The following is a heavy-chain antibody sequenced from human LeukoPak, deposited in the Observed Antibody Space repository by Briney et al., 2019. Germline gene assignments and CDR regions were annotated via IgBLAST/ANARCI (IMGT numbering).Heavy chain of an antibody. V-gene: IGHV4-4*07. CDR1: GGSISDNY. CDR3: ARNYYDRSGYYHP. J-gene: IGHJ5*02. Sequence: SETLSLTCTVSGGSISDNYWSWIRQPAGKGLEWIGPMHTGGATTYNPSLKSRLTMSVDPSKDQFSLTLSSVTAADAAIYYCARNYYDRSGYYHPWGQGTVVTVSS. D-gene: IGHD3-22*01. CDR2: MHTGGAT.